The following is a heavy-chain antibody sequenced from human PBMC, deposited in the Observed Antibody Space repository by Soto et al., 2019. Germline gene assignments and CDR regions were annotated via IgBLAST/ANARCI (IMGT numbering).Heavy chain of an antibody. CDR3: ARGGNYDFWSGFIY. Sequence: GASVKVSCKASGGTFSSYAISWVRQAPGQGLEWMGGIIPIFGTANYAQKFQGRVTITADESTSTAYMELSSLRSEDTAVYYCARGGNYDFWSGFIYWGQGTLVTVSS. CDR2: IIPIFGTA. CDR1: GGTFSSYA. D-gene: IGHD3-3*01. V-gene: IGHV1-69*13. J-gene: IGHJ4*02.